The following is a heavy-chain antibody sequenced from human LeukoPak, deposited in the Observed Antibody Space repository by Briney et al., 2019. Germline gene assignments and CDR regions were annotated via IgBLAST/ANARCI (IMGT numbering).Heavy chain of an antibody. J-gene: IGHJ3*02. CDR1: GFTFSNAW. CDR2: ISSSSSYI. V-gene: IGHV3-21*01. CDR3: ARQGPNDAFDI. Sequence: PGGSLRLSCVVSGFTFSNAWMSWVRQAPGKGLEWVSSISSSSSYIYYADSVKGRFTISRDNAKNSLYLQMNSLRAEDTAVYYCARQGPNDAFDIWGQGTMVTVSS.